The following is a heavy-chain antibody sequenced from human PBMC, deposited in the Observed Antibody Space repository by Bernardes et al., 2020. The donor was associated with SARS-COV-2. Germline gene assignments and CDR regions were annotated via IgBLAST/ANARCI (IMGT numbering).Heavy chain of an antibody. CDR2: INTYNGKT. CDR1: GYTFTDFG. Sequence: ASVKVSCKTSGYTFTDFGISWVRQDPGQGPEWMGWINTYNGKTKYGKDFLGRVTMTSDTPTSTAFMELRSLRTDDTALYYCAGAQSSGNNNWLDPWGQGTLVTVSS. J-gene: IGHJ5*02. D-gene: IGHD1-26*01. V-gene: IGHV1-18*01. CDR3: AGAQSSGNNNWLDP.